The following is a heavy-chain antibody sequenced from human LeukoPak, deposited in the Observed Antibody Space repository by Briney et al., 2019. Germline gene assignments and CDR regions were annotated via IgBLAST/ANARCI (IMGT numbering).Heavy chain of an antibody. CDR1: GGSISSGGYS. Sequence: SSETLSLTCTVSGGSISSGGYSWSWIRQHPGKGLEWIGYIYYSGSTYYNPSLKSRVTISVDTSKNQFSLKLSSVTAADTAVYYCARGARREAYFDYWGQGTLVTVSS. D-gene: IGHD1-26*01. V-gene: IGHV4-31*03. CDR2: IYYSGST. CDR3: ARGARREAYFDY. J-gene: IGHJ4*02.